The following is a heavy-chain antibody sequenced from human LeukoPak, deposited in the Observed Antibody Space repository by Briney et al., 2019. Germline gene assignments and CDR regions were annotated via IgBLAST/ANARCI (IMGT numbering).Heavy chain of an antibody. V-gene: IGHV3-7*01. Sequence: GGSLRLSCAASGFTFSSYWMSWVRQAPGKGLEWVANIKQDGSEKYYVDSVKGRFTISRDNAKNSLYLQMNSLRAEDTAVYYCAREVVLMVYASDAFDIWGQGTMVTVSS. CDR2: IKQDGSEK. J-gene: IGHJ3*02. CDR3: AREVVLMVYASDAFDI. D-gene: IGHD2-8*01. CDR1: GFTFSSYW.